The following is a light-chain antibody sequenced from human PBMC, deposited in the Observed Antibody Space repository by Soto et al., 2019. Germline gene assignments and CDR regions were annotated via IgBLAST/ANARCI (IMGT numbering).Light chain of an antibody. CDR1: SSDVGGYNF. CDR2: EVS. CDR3: TSYSGSNIPVV. V-gene: IGLV2-8*01. J-gene: IGLJ2*01. Sequence: QSALTQPPSASGSPGQSVTISCTGTSSDVGGYNFVSWYQQHPGKAPKLMFYEVSKRPSGVPDRFSGSKSGNTASLTVSGLQVDDEADYYCTSYSGSNIPVVFGGGTKLTVL.